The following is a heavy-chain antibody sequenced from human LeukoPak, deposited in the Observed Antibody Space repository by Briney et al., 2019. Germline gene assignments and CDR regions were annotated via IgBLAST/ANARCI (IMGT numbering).Heavy chain of an antibody. CDR1: GGTLISYT. J-gene: IGHJ5*02. Sequence: ASVKVSCKASGGTLISYTISWVRQPPGQGLEWMGRIIPILGIANYAQKFQGRVTITADKSTSTAYMELSSLRSEDTAVYYCARGSSSWDWFDPWGQGTLVTVSS. CDR3: ARGSSSWDWFDP. D-gene: IGHD6-13*01. V-gene: IGHV1-69*02. CDR2: IIPILGIA.